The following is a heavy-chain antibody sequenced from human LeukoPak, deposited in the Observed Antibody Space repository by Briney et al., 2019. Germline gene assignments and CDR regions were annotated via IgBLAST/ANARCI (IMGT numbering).Heavy chain of an antibody. Sequence: ASVKVSCKASGYTFTSYGISWVRQAPGQGLEWMGRISAYNGNTNYAQKLQGRVTMTTDTSTSTAYMELGSLRSDDTAVYYCARDWETYYYDSSGYYPPPFDYWGQGTLVTVSS. D-gene: IGHD3-22*01. CDR2: ISAYNGNT. CDR1: GYTFTSYG. V-gene: IGHV1-18*01. J-gene: IGHJ4*02. CDR3: ARDWETYYYDSSGYYPPPFDY.